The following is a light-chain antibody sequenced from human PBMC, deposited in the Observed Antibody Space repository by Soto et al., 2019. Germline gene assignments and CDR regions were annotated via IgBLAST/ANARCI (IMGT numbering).Light chain of an antibody. V-gene: IGKV1-5*03. CDR2: EAS. CDR3: QFYKEHST. Sequence: DIPMAQSPSTLSASVGDRVTITCRASQSISSWLAWYPQKPGIAPKLLIYEASSSDIGVPPRFSGSGFGTEFLRTISRLEPEDSATYYWQFYKEHSTFGQGTRLEIK. J-gene: IGKJ1*01. CDR1: QSISSW.